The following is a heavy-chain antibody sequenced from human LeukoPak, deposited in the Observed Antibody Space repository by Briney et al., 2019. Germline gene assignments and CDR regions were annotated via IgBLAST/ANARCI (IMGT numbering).Heavy chain of an antibody. Sequence: SETLSLTCSVSGGSISSYYWSWIRQPPGKGLEWIGYIYYSGSTNYNPSLKSRVTISVDTSKNQFSLKLSSVIAADTAVYYCARGYCSGGSCPFDYWGQGTLVTVSS. CDR3: ARGYCSGGSCPFDY. CDR1: GGSISSYY. J-gene: IGHJ4*02. V-gene: IGHV4-59*01. D-gene: IGHD2-15*01. CDR2: IYYSGST.